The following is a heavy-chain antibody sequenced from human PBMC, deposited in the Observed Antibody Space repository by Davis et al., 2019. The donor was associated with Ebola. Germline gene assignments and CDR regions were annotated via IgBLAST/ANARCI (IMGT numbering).Heavy chain of an antibody. CDR3: AKDGLRGPFDY. V-gene: IGHV3-48*01. D-gene: IGHD5-12*01. J-gene: IGHJ4*02. Sequence: GESLKISCAASGFTFSSYSMNWVRQAPGKGLEWVSYISRSSSTIYYADSVKGRFTISRDNAKNSLYLQMNSLRAEDTAVYYCAKDGLRGPFDYWGQGTLVTVSS. CDR2: ISRSSSTI. CDR1: GFTFSSYS.